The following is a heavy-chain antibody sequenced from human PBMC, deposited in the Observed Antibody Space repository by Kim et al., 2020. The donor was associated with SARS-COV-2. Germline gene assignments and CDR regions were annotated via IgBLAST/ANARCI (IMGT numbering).Heavy chain of an antibody. Sequence: GGSLRLSCAASGFTFSSYAMHWVRQAPGKGLEWVAVISYDGSNKYYADSVKGRFTISRDNSKNTLYLQMNSLRAEDTAVYYCARVGRGELRAGTAVAAGWFDPWGQGTLVTVSS. V-gene: IGHV3-30-3*01. D-gene: IGHD6-19*01. CDR1: GFTFSSYA. CDR2: ISYDGSNK. J-gene: IGHJ5*02. CDR3: ARVGRGELRAGTAVAAGWFDP.